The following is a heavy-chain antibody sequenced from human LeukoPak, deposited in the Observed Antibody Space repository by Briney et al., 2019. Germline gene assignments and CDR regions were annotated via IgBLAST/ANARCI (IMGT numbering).Heavy chain of an antibody. Sequence: SETLSLTCAVYGGSFSGYYWSWIRQPPGKGLEWIGEINHSGSTNYNPSLKSRVTISVDTSKNQFSLKLSSVTAADTAVYCCARGHNLVQRLVGWRYNWFDPWGQGTLVTVSS. CDR1: GGSFSGYY. CDR2: INHSGST. D-gene: IGHD6-13*01. J-gene: IGHJ5*02. CDR3: ARGHNLVQRLVGWRYNWFDP. V-gene: IGHV4-34*01.